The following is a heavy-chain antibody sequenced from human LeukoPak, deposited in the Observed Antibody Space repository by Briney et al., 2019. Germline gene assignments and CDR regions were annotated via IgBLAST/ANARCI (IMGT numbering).Heavy chain of an antibody. D-gene: IGHD5-18*01. CDR1: GGSISSYY. V-gene: IGHV4-59*01. J-gene: IGHJ6*03. CDR3: ARTTEGGYTYDYFYYYYMDV. Sequence: SETLSLTCTVSGGSISSYYWNWIRQPPGKGLEWIGYISYSGSTNYNPSLKSRVTISVDTSKNQFSLKLSSVTAADTAVYYCARTTEGGYTYDYFYYYYMDVWGKGTTVTISS. CDR2: ISYSGST.